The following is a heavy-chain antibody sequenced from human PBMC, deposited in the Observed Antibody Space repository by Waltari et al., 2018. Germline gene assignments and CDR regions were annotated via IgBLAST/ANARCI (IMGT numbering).Heavy chain of an antibody. CDR2: FYYTGST. CDR1: GDSITSGDYY. Sequence: QVQLQESGPGLVKPSQTLSLSCTVSGDSITSGDYYWSWIRQPPGKGLEWIGNFYYTGSTYYNPSLESRVSISVDTSNKQFSLKLRSVTAADTAIYFCARDDYGDYSGRIFQHWGQGALVTVSS. V-gene: IGHV4-30-4*08. J-gene: IGHJ1*01. D-gene: IGHD4-17*01. CDR3: ARDDYGDYSGRIFQH.